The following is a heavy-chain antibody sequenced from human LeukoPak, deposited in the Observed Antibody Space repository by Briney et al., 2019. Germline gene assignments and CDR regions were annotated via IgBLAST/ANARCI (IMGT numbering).Heavy chain of an antibody. V-gene: IGHV1-69*13. J-gene: IGHJ5*02. D-gene: IGHD1-14*01. Sequence: GASVKVSCKASGGTFSSYAISWVRQAPGQGLEWMGGIIPIFGTANYAQKFQGRVTITADESTSTAYMELSSLRSEDTAVYYCARAFDRLSPFDPWGQGTLVTVSS. CDR3: ARAFDRLSPFDP. CDR1: GGTFSSYA. CDR2: IIPIFGTA.